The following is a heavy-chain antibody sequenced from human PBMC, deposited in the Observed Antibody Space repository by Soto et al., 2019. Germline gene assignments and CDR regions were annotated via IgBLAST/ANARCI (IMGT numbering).Heavy chain of an antibody. J-gene: IGHJ4*02. V-gene: IGHV1-46*02. D-gene: IGHD4-17*01. Sequence: QVQLVQSGPEVRKTGASVRLSCATSGYNFNQYYIHWVRQAPGQGLEWLGIINLRGGTTEYAHKFRGIVTVTGDTSTRTAYMELSSLRSEDTAVYFCARGPDDSDVPRWDHWGQGTLITVSS. CDR2: INLRGGTT. CDR1: GYNFNQYY. CDR3: ARGPDDSDVPRWDH.